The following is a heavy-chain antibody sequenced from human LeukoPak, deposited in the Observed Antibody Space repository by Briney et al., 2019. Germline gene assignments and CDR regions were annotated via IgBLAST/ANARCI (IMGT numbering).Heavy chain of an antibody. Sequence: GGSLRLSCAASGFTFSSYSMNWVRQAPGKGLEWVSSISSSSSYIYYADSVKGRFTISRDNAKNSLYLQMNSLRAEDTAVYYCAREWELLGYYYYGMDVWGQGTTVTASS. J-gene: IGHJ6*02. CDR2: ISSSSSYI. CDR1: GFTFSSYS. D-gene: IGHD1-26*01. V-gene: IGHV3-21*01. CDR3: AREWELLGYYYYGMDV.